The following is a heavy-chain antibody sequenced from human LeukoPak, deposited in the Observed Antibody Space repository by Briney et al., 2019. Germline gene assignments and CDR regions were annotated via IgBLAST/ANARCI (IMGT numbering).Heavy chain of an antibody. CDR2: VYTSGST. Sequence: PSETLSLTCTVSGGSISSYYWSWIRQPAGKGLEWIGRVYTSGSTNYNPSLKSRATMSVDASKNQFSLKLSSVTAADTAVYYCARGSSWYDLDYWGQGTLVTVSS. V-gene: IGHV4-4*07. D-gene: IGHD6-13*01. CDR1: GGSISSYY. CDR3: ARGSSWYDLDY. J-gene: IGHJ4*02.